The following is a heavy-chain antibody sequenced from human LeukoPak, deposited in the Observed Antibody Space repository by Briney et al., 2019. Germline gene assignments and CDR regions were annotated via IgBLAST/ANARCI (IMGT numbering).Heavy chain of an antibody. Sequence: GGSLRLSCSASGFTFTAYSMNWFRLAPGKGLQWVSYIDRTSSNIYYADSVKGRFSISRDNAKNSLYLQMNSLRDEDTAVYYCVRESYWGSSGKGFDYWGQGALVTVSS. CDR3: VRESYWGSSGKGFDY. V-gene: IGHV3-48*02. D-gene: IGHD7-27*01. J-gene: IGHJ4*02. CDR1: GFTFTAYS. CDR2: IDRTSSNI.